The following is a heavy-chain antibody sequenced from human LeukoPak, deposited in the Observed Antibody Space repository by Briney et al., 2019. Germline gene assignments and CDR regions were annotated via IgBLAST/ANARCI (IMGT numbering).Heavy chain of an antibody. CDR1: GYTFTSYG. J-gene: IGHJ4*02. Sequence: ASVKVSCKASGYTFTSYGISWVRQAPGQGLEWMGWISAYNGNTNYAQKLQGRVTMPTDTSTSTAYMELRSLRSDDTAVYYCARVGDPYYSSSPDYWGQGTLVTVSS. D-gene: IGHD6-6*01. CDR3: ARVGDPYYSSSPDY. V-gene: IGHV1-18*01. CDR2: ISAYNGNT.